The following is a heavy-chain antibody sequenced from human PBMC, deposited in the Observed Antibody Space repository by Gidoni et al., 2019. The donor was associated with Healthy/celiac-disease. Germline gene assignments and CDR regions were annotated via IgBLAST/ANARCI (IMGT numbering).Heavy chain of an antibody. CDR2: IGTAGDP. V-gene: IGHV3-13*05. CDR1: GFTFSSYD. CDR3: ARRNSTGEFDY. D-gene: IGHD3-16*01. J-gene: IGHJ4*02. Sequence: EVQLGKSGGGLVRPGGSLVPPCAASGFTFSSYDLHWVRQATGNVLEWVSAIGTAGDPYYPGSVKGRFTISRENAKNSLYLQMNSLRAGDTAVYYCARRNSTGEFDYWGQGTLVTVSS.